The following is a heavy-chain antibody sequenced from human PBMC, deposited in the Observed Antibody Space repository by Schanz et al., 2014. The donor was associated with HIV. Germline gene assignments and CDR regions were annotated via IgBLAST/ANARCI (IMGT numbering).Heavy chain of an antibody. Sequence: EVHLVESGGGVVQPGRSLRLSCVASGFPFSNFAMSWVRQDPGRGLEWVSAISTGGERTFYADSVKGRFTISRDNSKNTLYLQMNSLRAEDTAIYHCGTYNYGSGHDYWGQGTLVTVSS. CDR3: GTYNYGSGHDY. CDR2: ISTGGERT. CDR1: GFPFSNFA. D-gene: IGHD3-10*01. V-gene: IGHV3-23*04. J-gene: IGHJ4*02.